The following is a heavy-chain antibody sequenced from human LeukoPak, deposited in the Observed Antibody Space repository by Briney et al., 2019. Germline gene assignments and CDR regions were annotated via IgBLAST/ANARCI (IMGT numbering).Heavy chain of an antibody. CDR2: INHSGST. CDR3: ARGLSAIVY. J-gene: IGHJ4*02. Sequence: SQTLSLTCAVSGGSISSGGYYWSWIRQPPGKGLEWIGEINHSGSTNYNPSLKGRVTILVDTSKNQFSLKLSSVTAADTAVYYCARGLSAIVYWGQGTLVTVSS. D-gene: IGHD2-15*01. V-gene: IGHV4-30-2*01. CDR1: GGSISSGGYY.